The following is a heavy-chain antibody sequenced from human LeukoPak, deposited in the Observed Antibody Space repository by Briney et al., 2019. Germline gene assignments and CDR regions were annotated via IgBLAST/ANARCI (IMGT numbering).Heavy chain of an antibody. CDR3: AREWYDYGGDSEGY. V-gene: IGHV3-7*01. CDR2: IKEDGRQA. CDR1: GSTFNGHW. D-gene: IGHD4-23*01. J-gene: IGHJ4*02. Sequence: GGSQRLSCVGSGSTFNGHWLTWVRQAPGRGLEGVASIKEDGRQAYYMDSVKGRFTISRDNSKKSLDLQMNSLRIEDTAVYYCAREWYDYGGDSEGYWGQGTLVSVSS.